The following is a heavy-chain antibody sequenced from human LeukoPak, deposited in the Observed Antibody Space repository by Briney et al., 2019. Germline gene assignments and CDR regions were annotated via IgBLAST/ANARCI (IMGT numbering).Heavy chain of an antibody. CDR1: GFTFSNYA. CDR2: ISYDGGIK. CDR3: ARDLSGVTGYTYGRGIDY. V-gene: IGHV3-30*04. J-gene: IGHJ4*02. Sequence: GGSLRLSCAASGFTFSNYAMHWVRQAPGKGLESVTIISYDGGIKSYADSVKGRFTVSRDNSKNTLYLQMNSLRAEDTAVYYCARDLSGVTGYTYGRGIDYWGQGTLVTVSS. D-gene: IGHD5-18*01.